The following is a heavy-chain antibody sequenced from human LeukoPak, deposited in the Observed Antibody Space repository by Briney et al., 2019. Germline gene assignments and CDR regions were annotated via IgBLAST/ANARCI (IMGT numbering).Heavy chain of an antibody. CDR3: ARVSDSSGYGDY. D-gene: IGHD3-22*01. V-gene: IGHV3-30-3*01. Sequence: GGSLRLSCAGSGFILSDYAMHWGRQAPGKGLELVAVISYDGSNKYYPDSVKCRFTVCRDNSKNTLYLQMNSLRPEDTAVYYCARVSDSSGYGDYWGQGTLVTVSS. CDR1: GFILSDYA. J-gene: IGHJ4*02. CDR2: ISYDGSNK.